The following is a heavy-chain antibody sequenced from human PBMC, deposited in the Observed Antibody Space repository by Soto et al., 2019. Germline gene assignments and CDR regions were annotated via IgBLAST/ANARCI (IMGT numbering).Heavy chain of an antibody. Sequence: EVQLLESGGGLVQPGGSLRLSCAASGFTFSSYAMSWVRQAPGKGLEWVSAISGSGGSTYYADSVKGRFTIYRDNSKNTLYLQMNSLRAEDTAVYYCAKASTVTTFSVDYYYYGMDVWGQGTTVTVSS. V-gene: IGHV3-23*01. J-gene: IGHJ6*02. CDR3: AKASTVTTFSVDYYYYGMDV. CDR2: ISGSGGST. D-gene: IGHD4-4*01. CDR1: GFTFSSYA.